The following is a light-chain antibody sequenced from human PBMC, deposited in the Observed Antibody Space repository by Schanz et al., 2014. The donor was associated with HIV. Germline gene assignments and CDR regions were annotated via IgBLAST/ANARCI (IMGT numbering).Light chain of an antibody. J-gene: IGLJ2*01. V-gene: IGLV2-14*03. CDR3: QSYDSSLTVV. CDR2: GDN. CDR1: SSDVGGYNY. Sequence: QSALTQPASVSGSPGQSITISCTGTSSDVGGYNYVSWYQQHPGKAPKVLIHGDNNRPSGVPDRFSASKSGASASLAITGLQAEDEADYYCQSYDSSLTVVFGGGTKLTVL.